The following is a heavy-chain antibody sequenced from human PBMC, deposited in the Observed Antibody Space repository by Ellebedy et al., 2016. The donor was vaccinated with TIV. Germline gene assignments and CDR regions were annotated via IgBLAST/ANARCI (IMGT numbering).Heavy chain of an antibody. CDR1: GFTFGDYA. Sequence: GGSLRLXCTASGFTFGDYAMSWFRQAPGKGLEWVGFIRSKAYGGTTEYAASVKGRFTISRDDSKSIAYLQMNSLKTEDTAVYYCTRDYSPVPGVVYYFDYWGQGTLVTVSS. J-gene: IGHJ4*02. CDR3: TRDYSPVPGVVYYFDY. CDR2: IRSKAYGGTT. D-gene: IGHD1-26*01. V-gene: IGHV3-49*03.